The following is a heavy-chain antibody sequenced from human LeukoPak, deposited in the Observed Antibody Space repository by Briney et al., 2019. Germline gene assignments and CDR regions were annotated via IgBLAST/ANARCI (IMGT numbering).Heavy chain of an antibody. V-gene: IGHV3-74*03. CDR1: GFTFGNYW. CDR2: INSDGSST. CDR3: GLSMVRALSPDY. J-gene: IGHJ4*02. Sequence: GGSLRLSCAGSGFTFGNYWMHWVRQAPGKGLVWVSGINSDGSSTKYADSVKGRFTISRDNAKNTLYLQMDSLRDEDTAVYYCGLSMVRALSPDYWGQGTLVTVSS. D-gene: IGHD3-10*01.